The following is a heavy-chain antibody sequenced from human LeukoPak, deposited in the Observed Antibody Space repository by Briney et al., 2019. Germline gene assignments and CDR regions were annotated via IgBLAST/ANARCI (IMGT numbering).Heavy chain of an antibody. D-gene: IGHD6-13*01. Sequence: KPSETLSLNCTVSGGSITSSSWSWIRQSPGKGLEWIGYMYYSGSTSYNPSLKSRVTISLDTSKNQFSLKLSSVTAADTAVYYCARGRPAAGQNFLDYWGQGTLVTVSS. V-gene: IGHV4-59*01. J-gene: IGHJ4*02. CDR2: MYYSGST. CDR1: GGSITSSS. CDR3: ARGRPAAGQNFLDY.